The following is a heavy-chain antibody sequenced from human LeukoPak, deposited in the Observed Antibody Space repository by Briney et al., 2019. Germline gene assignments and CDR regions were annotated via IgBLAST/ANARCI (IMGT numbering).Heavy chain of an antibody. CDR1: GGSISSYY. Sequence: SETLSLTCPVSGGSISSYYWSWIRQPPGKGLEWIGYIYYSGSTNYNPSLKSRVTISVDMSKKQFSLRLSSVTAADTAVYYCARDAPLTIAYCGGDCYPFDYWGQGTLVTVST. V-gene: IGHV4-59*01. CDR2: IYYSGST. D-gene: IGHD2-21*02. J-gene: IGHJ4*02. CDR3: ARDAPLTIAYCGGDCYPFDY.